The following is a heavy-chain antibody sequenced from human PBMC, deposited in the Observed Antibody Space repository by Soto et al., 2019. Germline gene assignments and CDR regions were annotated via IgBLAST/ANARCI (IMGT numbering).Heavy chain of an antibody. Sequence: GASVKVSCKASGYTFTSYDINWVRQATGQGLEWMGWMNPNSGNTGYAQKFQGRVTMTRNTSISTAYMELSSLRSEDTAVYYCARGRQYDFWSGYFKAFDIWGQGTMVTVSS. CDR1: GYTFTSYD. CDR3: ARGRQYDFWSGYFKAFDI. V-gene: IGHV1-8*01. D-gene: IGHD3-3*01. CDR2: MNPNSGNT. J-gene: IGHJ3*02.